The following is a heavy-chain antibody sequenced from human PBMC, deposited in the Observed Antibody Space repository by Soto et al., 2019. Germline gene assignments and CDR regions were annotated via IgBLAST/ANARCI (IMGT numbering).Heavy chain of an antibody. V-gene: IGHV3-21*01. CDR1: GFTFSSYS. CDR3: AKKGYVKKAAAGTVSWWFDP. D-gene: IGHD6-13*01. CDR2: ISSSSSYI. J-gene: IGHJ5*02. Sequence: PGGSLRLSCAASGFTFSSYSMNWVRQAPGKGLEWVSSISSSSSYIYYADSVKGRFTISRDNAKNSLYLQMNSLRAEDTAVYYCAKKGYVKKAAAGTVSWWFDPWGQGTLVTVSS.